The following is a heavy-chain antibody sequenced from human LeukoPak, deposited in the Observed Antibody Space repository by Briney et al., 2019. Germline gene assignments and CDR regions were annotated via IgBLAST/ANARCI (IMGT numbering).Heavy chain of an antibody. CDR3: ARDPHYFDSSNY. Sequence: SETLSLTSTVSGGSISSSSYYWGWIRQPPGKGLEWIGRIYTSGSTNYNPSLKSRVTISVDTSKNQFSLKLSSVTAADTAVYYCARDPHYFDSSNYWGQGTLVTVSS. J-gene: IGHJ4*02. CDR2: IYTSGST. D-gene: IGHD3-22*01. CDR1: GGSISSSSYY. V-gene: IGHV4-39*07.